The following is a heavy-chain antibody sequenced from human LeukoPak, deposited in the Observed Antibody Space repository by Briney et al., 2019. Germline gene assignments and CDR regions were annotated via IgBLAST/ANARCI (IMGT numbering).Heavy chain of an antibody. J-gene: IGHJ6*02. CDR2: IKEDGSVR. CDR1: GFTFSSYW. D-gene: IGHD3-10*02. CDR3: ARGDVSRKLYDVDV. Sequence: GGSLRLSCAASGFTFSSYWMAWVRQAPGKGLEWVASIKEDGSVRYYVNSVKGRFTISRDNAKSSMYLQMNSLRAEDTAVYYCARGDVSRKLYDVDVRGQGTTVTVSS. V-gene: IGHV3-7*01.